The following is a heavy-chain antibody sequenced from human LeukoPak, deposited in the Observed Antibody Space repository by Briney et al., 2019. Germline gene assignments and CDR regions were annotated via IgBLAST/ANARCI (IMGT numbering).Heavy chain of an antibody. J-gene: IGHJ6*02. Sequence: PGGSLRLSCAASGFTFSSYWMHWVRQAPGKGLVWVSRINSDGSSTSYADSVKGRFTISRDSAKNTLYLQMNSLRAEDTAVYYCARARGYYYGMDVWGQGTTVTVSS. CDR3: ARARGYYYGMDV. CDR1: GFTFSSYW. V-gene: IGHV3-74*01. CDR2: INSDGSST.